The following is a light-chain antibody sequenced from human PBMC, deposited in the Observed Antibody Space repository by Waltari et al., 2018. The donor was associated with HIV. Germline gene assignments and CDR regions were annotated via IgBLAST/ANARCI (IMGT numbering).Light chain of an antibody. CDR3: SSYTCSNTLV. V-gene: IGLV2-14*01. CDR2: EVT. CDR1: YTDVGGYNY. J-gene: IGLJ2*01. Sequence: QSALTQPAFVSGSPGQSITIPCTGTYTDVGGYNYVFWFHRHPVKAPKLIGYEVTHRRSGVSNRFSASNPGNTAYLTISGVQAGGVAEYYCSSYTCSNTLVFGEGTKLTVL.